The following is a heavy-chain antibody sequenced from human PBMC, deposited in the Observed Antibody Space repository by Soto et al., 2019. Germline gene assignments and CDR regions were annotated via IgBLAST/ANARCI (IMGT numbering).Heavy chain of an antibody. CDR1: GGTFSSYA. CDR2: IIPIFGTA. CDR3: ASFSFWEYYYDSSGYYYFAY. V-gene: IGHV1-69*01. D-gene: IGHD3-22*01. Sequence: QVQLVQSGAEVKKPGSSVKVSCKASGGTFSSYAISWVRQAPGQGLEWMGGIIPIFGTANYAQKFPGRVTITADETTSTAYMELSSLRSEDTAVYYSASFSFWEYYYDSSGYYYFAYWGQGTLVTVSS. J-gene: IGHJ4*02.